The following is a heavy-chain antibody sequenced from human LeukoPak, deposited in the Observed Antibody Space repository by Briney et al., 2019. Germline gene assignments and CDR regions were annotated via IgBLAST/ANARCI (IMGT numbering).Heavy chain of an antibody. J-gene: IGHJ4*02. CDR1: GFTFSSYG. D-gene: IGHD6-13*01. V-gene: IGHV3-30*18. CDR2: ISYDGSNK. CDR3: AKTGQLEYFDY. Sequence: QPGRSLRLSCAASGFTFSSYGMHWVRQAPGKGLEWVAVISYDGSNKYYADSVKGRFTISRDNSKNTLYLQMNSLRAEDTAVYYCAKTGQLEYFDYWGQGTPVTVSS.